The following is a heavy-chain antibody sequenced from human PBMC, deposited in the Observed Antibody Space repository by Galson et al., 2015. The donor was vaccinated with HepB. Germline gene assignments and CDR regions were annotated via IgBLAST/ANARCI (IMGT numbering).Heavy chain of an antibody. Sequence: SLRLSCAASGFTFSSYSMNWVRQAPGKGLEWVSSISSSSSYIYYADSVKGRFTISRDNAKNSLYLQMNSLRAEDTAVYYCARAGGAAAGVPGWSVGMDVWGQGTTVTVSS. V-gene: IGHV3-21*01. CDR3: ARAGGAAAGVPGWSVGMDV. CDR2: ISSSSSYI. D-gene: IGHD6-13*01. CDR1: GFTFSSYS. J-gene: IGHJ6*02.